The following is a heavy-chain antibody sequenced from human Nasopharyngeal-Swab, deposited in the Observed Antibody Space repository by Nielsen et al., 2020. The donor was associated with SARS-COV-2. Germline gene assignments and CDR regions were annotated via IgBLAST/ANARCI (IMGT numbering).Heavy chain of an antibody. CDR2: ISSSSSYI. J-gene: IGHJ6*03. Sequence: GGSLRLSCAASGFTFSDYYMSWIRQAPGKGLEWVSYISSSSSYIYYADSVKGRFTISRDNAKNSLYLQMSSLRAEDTAVYYCARGIYYYYYYMDVWGKGTTVTVSS. CDR3: ARGIYYYYYYMDV. CDR1: GFTFSDYY. V-gene: IGHV3-11*06.